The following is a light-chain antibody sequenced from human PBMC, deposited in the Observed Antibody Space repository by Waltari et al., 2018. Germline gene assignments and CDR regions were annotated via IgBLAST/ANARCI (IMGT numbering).Light chain of an antibody. CDR3: QQYGTSRWT. V-gene: IGKV3-20*01. CDR2: GSS. CDR1: QNFRGRF. Sequence: EIVLTQSPGTLSLSPGERATLSCMASQNFRGRFIMWYQQKSGQAPRLLIHGSSNRAAGIPDRFSGSGSGTDFTLTISRVEPEDIALYHCQQYGTSRWTFGQGTRV. J-gene: IGKJ1*01.